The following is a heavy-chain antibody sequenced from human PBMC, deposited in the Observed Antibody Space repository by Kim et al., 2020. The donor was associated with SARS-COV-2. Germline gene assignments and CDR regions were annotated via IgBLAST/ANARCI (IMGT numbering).Heavy chain of an antibody. CDR3: VTGSGGFVCWY. Sequence: GGSLRLSCAASGLTFNNDRMNWVRQVQGKGLEWVGCIRSKTDYVPSEYAANVRCSFFIARDETSDKLLLQMNSLETKATALYYCVTGSGGFVCWY. CDR2: IRSKTDYVPS. D-gene: IGHD6-19*01. J-gene: IGHJ2*01. V-gene: IGHV3-15*07. CDR1: GLTFNNDR.